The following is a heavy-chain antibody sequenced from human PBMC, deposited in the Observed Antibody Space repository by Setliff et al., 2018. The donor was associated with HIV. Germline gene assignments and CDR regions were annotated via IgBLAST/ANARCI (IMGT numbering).Heavy chain of an antibody. Sequence: SVKVSCKASGGTFSTYAISWVRQAPGQGLEWMGGIIPIFGTANYAQRLQGRVTLTADESTSTAYMELTSLRSEDTAVYYCARDLYILTDPSPFDYWGQGTLVTVSS. J-gene: IGHJ4*02. CDR1: GGTFSTYA. CDR2: IIPIFGTA. D-gene: IGHD3-9*01. V-gene: IGHV1-69*13. CDR3: ARDLYILTDPSPFDY.